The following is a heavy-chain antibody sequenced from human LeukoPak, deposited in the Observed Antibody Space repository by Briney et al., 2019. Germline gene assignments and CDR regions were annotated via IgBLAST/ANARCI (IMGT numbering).Heavy chain of an antibody. CDR2: ISDSGNT. D-gene: IGHD3-10*01. CDR3: ARDRYYIFDY. CDR1: GFTLSSYA. Sequence: GGSLRLSCAASGFTLSSYAMSWVRQAPGKGLEWVSAISDSGNTYHADSVKGRFTISRDNAKSTVYLQMNSLRAEDTAVYFCARDRYYIFDYWGQGAPVTVSS. V-gene: IGHV3-23*01. J-gene: IGHJ4*02.